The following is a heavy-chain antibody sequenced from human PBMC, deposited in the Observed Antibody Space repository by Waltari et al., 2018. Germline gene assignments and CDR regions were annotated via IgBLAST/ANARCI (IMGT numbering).Heavy chain of an antibody. J-gene: IGHJ4*02. CDR1: GDSMGSTDC. CDR3: ARDRGRGLYLDT. V-gene: IGHV4-4*02. CDR2: VRGDGRT. D-gene: IGHD2-15*01. Sequence: QLQLQESGPGLVRPSGTLSLICAVSGDSMGSTDCWSWVRQPPEKGLEWIAQVRGDGRTNYNPSFASRVIISLDTSTHHFALEMTSATAADTALYYCARDRGRGLYLDTWGQGILVTVAP.